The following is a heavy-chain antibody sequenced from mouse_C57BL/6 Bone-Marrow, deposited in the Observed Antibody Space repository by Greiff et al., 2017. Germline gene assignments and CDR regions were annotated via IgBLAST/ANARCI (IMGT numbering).Heavy chain of an antibody. V-gene: IGHV5-17*01. J-gene: IGHJ4*01. CDR2: ISSGSSTI. CDR1: GFTFSDHG. Sequence: EVKLVESGGGLVKPGGSLKISCAASGFTFSDHGMHWVRQAPEKGLEWVAYISSGSSTIYYADTVKGRFTISRDNAKNTLFLQMTSLRSEDTAMYYCAKHWEGYAMDYWGQGTSVTVSS. CDR3: AKHWEGYAMDY. D-gene: IGHD4-1*01.